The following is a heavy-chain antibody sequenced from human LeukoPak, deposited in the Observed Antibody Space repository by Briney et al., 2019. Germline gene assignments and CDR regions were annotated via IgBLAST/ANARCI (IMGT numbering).Heavy chain of an antibody. CDR3: ARSLRGLFGPSGI. CDR1: GFTFSSYS. Sequence: GGSLRLSCAASGFTFSSYSMNWVRQAPGKGLEWVSSISSSSSYIYYADSVKGRFTISRDNAKNSLYLQMNSLRAEDTAVYYCARSLRGLFGPSGIWGQGTMVTVSS. V-gene: IGHV3-21*01. D-gene: IGHD3-10*01. CDR2: ISSSSSYI. J-gene: IGHJ3*02.